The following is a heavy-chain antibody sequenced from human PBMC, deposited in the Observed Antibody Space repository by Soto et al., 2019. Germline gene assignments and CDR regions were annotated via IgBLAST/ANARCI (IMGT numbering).Heavy chain of an antibody. CDR2: ISAYNGNT. Sequence: ASVKVSCKASGYTFTSYGISWVRQAPGQGLERMGWISAYNGNTNYAQKLQGRVTMTTDTSTSTAYMELRSLRSEDTAVYYCARQGPIDRVMVYQLVYFDYWGQGTLVTVSS. CDR1: GYTFTSYG. CDR3: ARQGPIDRVMVYQLVYFDY. V-gene: IGHV1-18*01. J-gene: IGHJ4*02. D-gene: IGHD2-8*01.